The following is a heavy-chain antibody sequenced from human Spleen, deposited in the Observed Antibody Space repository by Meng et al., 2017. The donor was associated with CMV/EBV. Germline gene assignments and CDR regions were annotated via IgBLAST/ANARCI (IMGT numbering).Heavy chain of an antibody. Sequence: ASVKVSCKASGYTFTKYGVNWMRQAPGQGPEWMGWISAYNGDTMYAAKVQGRVTMTTDTSTSTAYIELRGLRSDDTAVYYCARAAGTIAVSGIGDYWGQGTLVTVSS. V-gene: IGHV1-18*01. J-gene: IGHJ4*02. D-gene: IGHD6-19*01. CDR3: ARAAGTIAVSGIGDY. CDR1: GYTFTKYG. CDR2: ISAYNGDT.